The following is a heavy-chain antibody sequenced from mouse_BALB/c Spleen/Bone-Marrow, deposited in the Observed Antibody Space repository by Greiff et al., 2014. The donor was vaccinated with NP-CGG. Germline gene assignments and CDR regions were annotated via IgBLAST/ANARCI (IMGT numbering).Heavy chain of an antibody. Sequence: VQLQQSGPELVKPGPSVKISCKASGYSFTGYYMHWVKQSHGESLEWIGEINPYNGGTSYNQKFKGKATLTVDTSSSTEFMELHSLTSEDSLVYYCARQLYGNYAYWGQGTLVTVSA. CDR1: GYSFTGYY. J-gene: IGHJ3*01. D-gene: IGHD2-10*02. V-gene: IGHV1S30*01. CDR2: INPYNGGT. CDR3: ARQLYGNYAY.